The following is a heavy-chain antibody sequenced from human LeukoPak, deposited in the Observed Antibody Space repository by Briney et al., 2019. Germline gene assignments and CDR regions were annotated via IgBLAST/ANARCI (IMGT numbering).Heavy chain of an antibody. CDR2: INPNSGGT. D-gene: IGHD5-24*01. V-gene: IGHV1-2*02. CDR3: ARGVYYNSGCYFDY. CDR1: GYTFTGYY. Sequence: ASVKVSCKSSGYTFTGYYMHWVRQAPGQGLEWMGWINPNSGGTNYAQKFQGRVTMARDTSISTAYMELSRLRSDDTAVYYCARGVYYNSGCYFDYWGQGTLVTVSS. J-gene: IGHJ4*02.